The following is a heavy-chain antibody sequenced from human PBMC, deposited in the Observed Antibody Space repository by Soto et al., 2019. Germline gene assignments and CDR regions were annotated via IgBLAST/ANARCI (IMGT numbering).Heavy chain of an antibody. CDR3: AREAGSSRYYYGLDV. CDR1: GFTVSTNY. CDR2: IHSDGYT. J-gene: IGHJ6*02. V-gene: IGHV3-53*01. D-gene: IGHD6-6*01. Sequence: GGSLRLSCAASGFTVSTNYMTWVRQAPGKGLEWVSVIHSDGYTYYADSVKGRFTISRDNSKNTLFLQLNSLRAEDTAVYYCAREAGSSRYYYGLDVWGQGTTVTVS.